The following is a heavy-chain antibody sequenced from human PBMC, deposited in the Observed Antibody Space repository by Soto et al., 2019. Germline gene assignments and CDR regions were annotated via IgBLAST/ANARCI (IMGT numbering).Heavy chain of an antibody. CDR1: GFTFSSYA. Sequence: QVQLVESGGGVAQPGRSLRLSCAASGFTFSSYAMRWVRQAPGKGLEWVAGIPYDGSNKYYADSVKGRFTISRDNSKTPLYLQINSRSAEDTAVYYCAKDPGSSSSSRYWFDPWGQSTLVTVSS. J-gene: IGHJ5*02. CDR3: AKDPGSSSSSRYWFDP. CDR2: IPYDGSNK. D-gene: IGHD6-6*01. V-gene: IGHV3-30*18.